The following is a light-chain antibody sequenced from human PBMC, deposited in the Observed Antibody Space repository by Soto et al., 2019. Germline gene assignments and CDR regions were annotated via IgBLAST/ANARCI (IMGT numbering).Light chain of an antibody. CDR2: DVS. CDR1: SSDVGGYNY. CDR3: CSYAGSYTYV. V-gene: IGLV2-11*01. J-gene: IGLJ1*01. Sequence: QSALTQPRSVSGSPGQSVTISCTGTSSDVGGYNYVSWYQQHPGKAPKLMIYDVSKRPSGVPDRFSGFKSGNTASLTISGLQAEDEADYYCCSYAGSYTYVFGTGTQLTVL.